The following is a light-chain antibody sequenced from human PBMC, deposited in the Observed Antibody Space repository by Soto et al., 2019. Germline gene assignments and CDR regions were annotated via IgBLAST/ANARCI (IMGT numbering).Light chain of an antibody. CDR2: KAS. CDR3: QQYKSYWT. J-gene: IGKJ1*01. V-gene: IGKV1-5*03. Sequence: DIQMTQSPSTLSASVADRVTITCRASQSISTALAWYQKKAGEAPKLLIYKASTLESGVPSRFSGSGSGTEFTLTISSLQPADVATYYCQQYKSYWTFGQGTKVEIK. CDR1: QSISTA.